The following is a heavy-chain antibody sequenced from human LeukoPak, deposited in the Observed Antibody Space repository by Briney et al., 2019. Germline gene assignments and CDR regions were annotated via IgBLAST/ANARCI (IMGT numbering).Heavy chain of an antibody. D-gene: IGHD1-26*01. V-gene: IGHV3-30*02. CDR1: GFTINNLG. CDR2: ILYDGSKE. CDR3: VCAKDVGDYNFDS. J-gene: IGHJ4*02. Sequence: GGSLRLSCVASGFTINNLGMHWVRQAPGKGLEWVSLILYDGSKEYYSNSVKGRFTISRDNSKNTVYLQMNSLRIEDTAVYYCVCAKDVGDYNFDSWGQGALVTVSS.